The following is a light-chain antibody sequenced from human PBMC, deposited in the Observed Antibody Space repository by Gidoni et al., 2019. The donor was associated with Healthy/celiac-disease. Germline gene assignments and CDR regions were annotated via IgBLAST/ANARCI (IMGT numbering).Light chain of an antibody. CDR3: QQYNSSSGT. V-gene: IGKV1-5*03. CDR1: QSISSF. Sequence: DIPMTQSPSTLSAYVGDRVTITCRASQSISSFLAWYQQKPGKAPKLLIYKASSLESGVPSRFSGSGSGTEFTLTISSLQPDDFATYYCQQYNSSSGTFXQXTKVEIK. J-gene: IGKJ1*01. CDR2: KAS.